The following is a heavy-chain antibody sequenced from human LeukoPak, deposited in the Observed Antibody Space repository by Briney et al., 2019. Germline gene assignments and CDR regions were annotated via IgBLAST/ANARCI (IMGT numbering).Heavy chain of an antibody. J-gene: IGHJ4*02. Sequence: PGGSLRLSCAVSGFTFSNYWMSWVRQAPGKGLEWVANIKQDGSEKYYVDSVKGRFTISRDNAKNSLDLQMNSLRAEDTAVYYCSRDVAAIRYWGQGTLVTVSS. CDR3: SRDVAAIRY. D-gene: IGHD2-15*01. V-gene: IGHV3-7*04. CDR2: IKQDGSEK. CDR1: GFTFSNYW.